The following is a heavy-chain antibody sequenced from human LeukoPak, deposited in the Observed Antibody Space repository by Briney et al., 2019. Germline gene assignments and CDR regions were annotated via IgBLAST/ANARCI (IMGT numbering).Heavy chain of an antibody. CDR1: GFTFSSYG. V-gene: IGHV3-23*01. Sequence: GGSLRLSCAASGFTFSSYGMSWVRQAPGKGLEWVSAISGSGGSTYYADSVKGRFTISRDNSKNTLYLQMNSLRAEDTAVYYCAKDQEGSGSYYNEGDAFDIWGQGTMATVSS. J-gene: IGHJ3*02. CDR3: AKDQEGSGSYYNEGDAFDI. CDR2: ISGSGGST. D-gene: IGHD3-10*01.